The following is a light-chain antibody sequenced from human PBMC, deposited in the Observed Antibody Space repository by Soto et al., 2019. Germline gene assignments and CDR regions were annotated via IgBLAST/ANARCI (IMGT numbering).Light chain of an antibody. J-gene: IGKJ5*01. Sequence: AIRMTQSPSSLSASPGDRVTITCRASQAISSYLAWYQQKPGKAPKLLIYAASTLQSGVPSRFSGSGSGTDFTLTISCLQSEDFATYYCQQYYSYLITFGQGTRLEI. V-gene: IGKV1-8*01. CDR1: QAISSY. CDR2: AAS. CDR3: QQYYSYLIT.